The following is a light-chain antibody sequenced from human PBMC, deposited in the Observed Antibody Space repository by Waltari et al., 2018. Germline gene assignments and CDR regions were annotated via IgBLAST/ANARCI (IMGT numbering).Light chain of an antibody. V-gene: IGKV3-20*01. Sequence: EIVLTQSPGTLSLSPGERATLSCRASQSVSSNYLAWYQQRPGQAPRLLIHGSSSRATGIPDRFSGSGSETDFTLTISRLEPEDFAVYYCQKYGRSWNTFGQGTKLEIK. J-gene: IGKJ2*01. CDR3: QKYGRSWNT. CDR2: GSS. CDR1: QSVSSNY.